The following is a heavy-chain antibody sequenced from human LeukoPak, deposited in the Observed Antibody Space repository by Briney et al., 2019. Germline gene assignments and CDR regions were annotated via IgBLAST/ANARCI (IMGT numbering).Heavy chain of an antibody. D-gene: IGHD4-17*01. CDR1: GGSISSSSYY. J-gene: IGHJ2*01. V-gene: IGHV4-39*01. CDR3: ARHVPVTKIHWYFDL. CDR2: FNYSGST. Sequence: PSETLSLTCTVSGGSISSSSYYWGWIRQPPGKGRDWIGCFNYSGSTNYNPTPKSRVTISVYTYKNQFSLKLSPVTAADTAVYYCARHVPVTKIHWYFDLWGGSTLVTVS.